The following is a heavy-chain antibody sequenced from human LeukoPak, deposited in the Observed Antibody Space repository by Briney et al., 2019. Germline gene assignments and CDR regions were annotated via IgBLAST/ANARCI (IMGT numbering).Heavy chain of an antibody. CDR2: IYKGGST. CDR3: ARGYDSSTYYPEHFQH. D-gene: IGHD3-22*01. J-gene: IGHJ1*01. Sequence: GGSLRLSCPASGFTVSTHYMIWVRQAPGKGLECVSVIYKGGSTNYADSVKGRFTISRDNSKNTLYLQMNSLRAEDTAVYYCARGYDSSTYYPEHFQHWGQGTLVTVSS. V-gene: IGHV3-66*01. CDR1: GFTVSTHY.